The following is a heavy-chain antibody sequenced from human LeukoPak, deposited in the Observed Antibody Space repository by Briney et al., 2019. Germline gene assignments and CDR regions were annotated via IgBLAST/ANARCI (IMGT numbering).Heavy chain of an antibody. CDR3: ARNPPRVLGGSGSGPCDY. CDR2: IKSDGSEK. D-gene: IGHD3-10*01. Sequence: TGGSLRLSCAASGFSFGGYWFSWVRQAPGKGLECVASIKSDGSEKYYADSVKGRFTISIDNTKNSLYLQMNSLRPDDTAVYYCARNPPRVLGGSGSGPCDYWGQGTLVTVSS. J-gene: IGHJ4*02. V-gene: IGHV3-7*02. CDR1: GFSFGGYW.